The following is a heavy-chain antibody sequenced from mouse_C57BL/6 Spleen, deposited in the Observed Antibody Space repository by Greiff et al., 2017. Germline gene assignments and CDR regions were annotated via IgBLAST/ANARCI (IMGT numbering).Heavy chain of an antibody. CDR2: INPSTGGT. CDR3: ARPIYYDHDGDWYFDV. Sequence: VQLKQSGPELVKPGASVKISCKASGYSFTGYYMNWVKQSPEKSLEWIGEINPSTGGTTYNQKFKAKATLTVDKSSSTAYMQLKSLTSEDSAVYYCARPIYYDHDGDWYFDVWGTGTTVTVSS. J-gene: IGHJ1*03. V-gene: IGHV1-42*01. CDR1: GYSFTGYY. D-gene: IGHD2-4*01.